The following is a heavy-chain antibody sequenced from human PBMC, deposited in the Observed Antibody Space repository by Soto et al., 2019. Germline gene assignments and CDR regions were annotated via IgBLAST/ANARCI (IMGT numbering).Heavy chain of an antibody. CDR2: IHYSGNT. Sequence: QVQLQESGPGLVKPSQTLSLTCTVSGGSISSGGYFWSWIRQHPGKGLEWIGYIHYSGNTYYNPSLKSRVTISMDTSKKQFSLKLSSVTAAATAVYYCATSTVTKEPDAFDIWGQGTMVTVSA. V-gene: IGHV4-31*03. D-gene: IGHD4-17*01. CDR3: ATSTVTKEPDAFDI. CDR1: GGSISSGGYF. J-gene: IGHJ3*02.